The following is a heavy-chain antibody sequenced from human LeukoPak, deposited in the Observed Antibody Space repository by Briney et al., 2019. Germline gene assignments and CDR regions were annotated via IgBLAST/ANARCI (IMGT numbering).Heavy chain of an antibody. J-gene: IGHJ5*02. V-gene: IGHV1-69*05. D-gene: IGHD1-1*01. CDR1: RGTLSSYA. Sequence: SVKVSCKPSRGTLSSYAISWVRQAPGQGLEWMGGIIPTFGTANYAQKFQGRVKITTDESTSTAYMELSSLRSEDTAVCYCAGGGTSNWFDPWGQGTLVTVSS. CDR2: IIPTFGTA. CDR3: AGGGTSNWFDP.